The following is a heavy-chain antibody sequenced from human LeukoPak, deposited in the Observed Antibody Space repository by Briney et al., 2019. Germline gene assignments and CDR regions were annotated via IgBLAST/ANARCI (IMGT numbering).Heavy chain of an antibody. J-gene: IGHJ6*02. V-gene: IGHV4-4*07. CDR1: GGSISSYY. Sequence: SETLSLTCTVSGGSISSYYWNWIRPPAGTGLEWIGRIYTSGSTNYNPSFKSRVTMSVDTSKNQFSLKLSSVTAADTAVYYCARDHNQLTGYGMDVWGQGTTVTVSS. CDR3: ARDHNQLTGYGMDV. CDR2: IYTSGST. D-gene: IGHD3-9*01.